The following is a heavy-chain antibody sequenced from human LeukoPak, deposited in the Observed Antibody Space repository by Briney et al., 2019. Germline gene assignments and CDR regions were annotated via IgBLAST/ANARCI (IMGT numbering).Heavy chain of an antibody. CDR1: GFTFSSYS. CDR3: ARALRYFDWLSTSPEYNWFDP. V-gene: IGHV3-48*01. Sequence: GGSLRLSCAASGFTFSSYSMNWVRQAPGKGLEWVSYISSSSSTIYYADSVKGRFTTSRDNAKNSLYLQMNSLIAEDTAVYYCARALRYFDWLSTSPEYNWFDPWGQGTLVTVSS. D-gene: IGHD3-9*01. CDR2: ISSSSSTI. J-gene: IGHJ5*02.